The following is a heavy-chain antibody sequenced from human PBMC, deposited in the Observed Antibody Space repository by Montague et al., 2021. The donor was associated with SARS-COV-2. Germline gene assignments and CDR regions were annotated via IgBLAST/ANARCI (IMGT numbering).Heavy chain of an antibody. V-gene: IGHV4-59*01. J-gene: IGHJ4*02. D-gene: IGHD3-10*01. CDR3: ATTPGRFGEFHFDY. CDR2: IHSSGST. Sequence: SKTLSLTCTVSGGSIPNFFWNWIRQPPGKGLEWLGYIHSSGSTNYNPSLKSRVTISVDTSKSQFSLKLGSVTAADTAVYYCATTPGRFGEFHFDYWGQGTRVTVSS. CDR1: GGSIPNFF.